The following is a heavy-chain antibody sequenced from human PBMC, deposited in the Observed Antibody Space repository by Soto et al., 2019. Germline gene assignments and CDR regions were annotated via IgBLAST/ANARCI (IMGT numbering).Heavy chain of an antibody. J-gene: IGHJ4*02. CDR2: INRDGVT. D-gene: IGHD2-2*02. CDR3: ARTATQCSSTSCYTVSLDF. CDR1: GGSFSGYY. Sequence: SETLSLTCAVFGGSFSGYYWGWIRQPPGKGLEWIGEINRDGVTNYNPSLKSRLTISVDTSKNQFSLKLNSVTAADTAVYYCARTATQCSSTSCYTVSLDFWGQGTLVTVPQ. V-gene: IGHV4-34*01.